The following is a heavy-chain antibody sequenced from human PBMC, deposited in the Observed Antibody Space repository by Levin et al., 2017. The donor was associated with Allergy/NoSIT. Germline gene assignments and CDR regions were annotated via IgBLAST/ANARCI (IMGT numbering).Heavy chain of an antibody. CDR1: GFTFSNYA. V-gene: IGHV3-30-3*01. CDR3: AVQRSPGIVDATMGFDY. J-gene: IGHJ4*02. D-gene: IGHD1-26*01. Sequence: GESLKISCAASGFTFSNYAMHWVRQAPGKGPEWVAVISYDGSGKYYADSVKGRFTISRDNSKNTLYLQVNSRKPEDKAGYYCAVQRSPGIVDATMGFDYWGQGTLVTVSS. CDR2: ISYDGSGK.